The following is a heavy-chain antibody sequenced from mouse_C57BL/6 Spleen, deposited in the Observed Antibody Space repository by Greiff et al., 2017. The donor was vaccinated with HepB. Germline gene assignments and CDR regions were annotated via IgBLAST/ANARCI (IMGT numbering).Heavy chain of an antibody. CDR1: GYSITSGYY. J-gene: IGHJ4*01. Sequence: EVQLVESGPGLVKPSQSLSLTCSVTGYSITSGYYWNWIRQFPGNKLEWRGYISYDGSNNYNPSLKNRISITRDTSKNQFFLKLNSVTTEDTATYYCARDREKDAMDYWGQGTSVTVSS. CDR3: ARDREKDAMDY. CDR2: ISYDGSN. V-gene: IGHV3-6*01.